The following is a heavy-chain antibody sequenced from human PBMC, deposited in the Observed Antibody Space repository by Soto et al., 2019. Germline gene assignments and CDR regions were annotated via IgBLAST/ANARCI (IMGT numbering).Heavy chain of an antibody. D-gene: IGHD3-10*01. J-gene: IGHJ6*02. CDR1: GGTFSNYA. CDR3: AKGLLIMVRKVIIPPQYYYGMDV. V-gene: IGHV1-69*06. CDR2: IIPIFGTP. Sequence: SVKVSCKASGGTFSNYAISWVRQAPGQGLEWMGGIIPIFGTPNYAQKFQARVTITADRSTSTAYMELSSLRSEDTAVYYCAKGLLIMVRKVIIPPQYYYGMDVWGQGTTVTVSS.